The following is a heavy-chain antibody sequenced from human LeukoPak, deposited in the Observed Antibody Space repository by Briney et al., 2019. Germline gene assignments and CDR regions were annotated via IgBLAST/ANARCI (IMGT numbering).Heavy chain of an antibody. Sequence: GGSLRLSCAASGFTFSSYGMHWVRQDPGKGLEWVAFIRYDGSNKYYADSVKGRFTISRDNSKNTLYLQMNSLRAEDTAVYYCARDWIHIVGATHCYMDVWGKGTTVTVSS. J-gene: IGHJ6*03. CDR2: IRYDGSNK. D-gene: IGHD1-26*01. CDR3: ARDWIHIVGATHCYMDV. V-gene: IGHV3-30*02. CDR1: GFTFSSYG.